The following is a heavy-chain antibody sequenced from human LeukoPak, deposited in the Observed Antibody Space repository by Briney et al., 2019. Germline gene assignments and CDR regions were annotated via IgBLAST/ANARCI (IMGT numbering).Heavy chain of an antibody. J-gene: IGHJ4*02. V-gene: IGHV4-30-2*01. D-gene: IGHD3-10*01. CDR1: GGSISSGDYS. CDR2: IYHSGST. Sequence: SQTLSLTCAVSGGSISSGDYSWSWIRQPPGKGLEWIGYIYHSGSTYYNPSLKSRVTISVDRSKNQFSLKLSSVTAADTAVYYCARVDRKLWFGEGLYFDYWGQGTLVTVSS. CDR3: ARVDRKLWFGEGLYFDY.